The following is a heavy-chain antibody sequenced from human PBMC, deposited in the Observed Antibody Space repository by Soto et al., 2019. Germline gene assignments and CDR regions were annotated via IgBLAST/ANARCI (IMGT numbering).Heavy chain of an antibody. CDR3: VKPPGYYSYSSVYYPV. CDR1: GFTFSNYA. D-gene: IGHD3-22*01. Sequence: GGSLRLSCSASGFTFSNYAIHWVRQTPGKGLEYVSSITANGGDKYCADSVKGRFTISRDNSKNTLYLQMSSLRAEDTAVYYCVKPPGYYSYSSVYYPVWGQGTLVTVSS. CDR2: ITANGGDK. V-gene: IGHV3-64D*06. J-gene: IGHJ4*02.